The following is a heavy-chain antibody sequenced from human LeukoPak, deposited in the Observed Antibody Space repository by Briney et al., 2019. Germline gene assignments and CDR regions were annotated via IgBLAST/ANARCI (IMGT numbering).Heavy chain of an antibody. Sequence: PGGSLRLSCAASGFTFDDYAMHWVRQAPGKGLEWVSLITWEGANTYYADSVKGRFTISRDNSKNSLFLQMNSLRPEDTALYYCAKDRGGYSYSSYYFDYWGQGTLVTVSS. CDR3: AKDRGGYSYSSYYFDY. J-gene: IGHJ4*02. V-gene: IGHV3-43D*03. CDR2: ITWEGANT. D-gene: IGHD5-18*01. CDR1: GFTFDDYA.